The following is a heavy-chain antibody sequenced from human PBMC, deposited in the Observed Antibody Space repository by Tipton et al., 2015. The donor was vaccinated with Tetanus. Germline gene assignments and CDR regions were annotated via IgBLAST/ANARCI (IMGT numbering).Heavy chain of an antibody. CDR3: ARQPLLPGVYYFGMDV. V-gene: IGHV5-51*01. D-gene: IGHD3-10*01. J-gene: IGHJ6*02. CDR1: GYSFTNYW. CDR2: IYPGDSDT. Sequence: QLVQSGAEVKKPGESLKISCKGSGYSFTNYWIGWVRQMSGKGLEWMGIIYPGDSDTRYSPSFQGQVTISADKSISTAYLQWSSLKASDPAMYYCARQPLLPGVYYFGMDVWGQGTTVTVSS.